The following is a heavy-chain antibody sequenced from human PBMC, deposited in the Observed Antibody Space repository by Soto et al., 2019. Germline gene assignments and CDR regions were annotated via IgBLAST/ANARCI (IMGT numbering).Heavy chain of an antibody. J-gene: IGHJ5*02. Sequence: PGGSLRLSCAASGFTFSSYWMHWVRQAPGKGLVWVSRINSDGSSTSYADSVKGRFTISRDNAKNTLYLQMNSLRAEDTAVYYCARDAIVVVPSAEFDPWGQGTLVTVSS. CDR2: INSDGSST. CDR1: GFTFSSYW. D-gene: IGHD2-2*01. V-gene: IGHV3-74*01. CDR3: ARDAIVVVPSAEFDP.